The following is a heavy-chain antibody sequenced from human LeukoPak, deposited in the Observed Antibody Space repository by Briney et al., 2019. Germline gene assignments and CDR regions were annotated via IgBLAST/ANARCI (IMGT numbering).Heavy chain of an antibody. J-gene: IGHJ4*02. CDR1: GYRFTYFS. V-gene: IGHV1-2*04. CDR2: FNPNTGDA. D-gene: IGHD6-25*01. Sequence: ASVKVSCKASGYRFTYFSIYWVRQAHGQGLEWMGWFNPNTGDAKYAEKFQGWITMTSDTSIRTAYMEIRSLKSDDTAIYYCATGGPQTSGEKRDLDYWGQGTLVTVSS. CDR3: ATGGPQTSGEKRDLDY.